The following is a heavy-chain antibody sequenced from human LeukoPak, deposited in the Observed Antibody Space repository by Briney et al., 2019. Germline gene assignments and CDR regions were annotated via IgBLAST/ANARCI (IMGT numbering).Heavy chain of an antibody. D-gene: IGHD4-17*01. V-gene: IGHV3-30*18. CDR2: ISYDGSNK. Sequence: QSGGSLRLSCAASGFTFSSYGMHWVRQAPGKGLEWVAVISYDGSNKYYADSVKGRFTISRDNSKNTLYLQMNSLRAEDTAVYYCAKDPTVTTSYWGQGTLVTVSS. CDR3: AKDPTVTTSY. CDR1: GFTFSSYG. J-gene: IGHJ4*02.